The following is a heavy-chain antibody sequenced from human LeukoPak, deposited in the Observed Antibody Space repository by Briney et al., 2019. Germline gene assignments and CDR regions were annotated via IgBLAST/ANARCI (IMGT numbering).Heavy chain of an antibody. CDR3: ARGSDSSGYKV. J-gene: IGHJ4*02. CDR1: GGSFSGYY. CDR2: INHSGST. Sequence: SETLSLTCAVYGGSFSGYYWSWIRQPPGKGLEWIGEINHSGSTNYNPSLKSRVTISVDTSKNQFSLKLSSVTAADTAVYYCARGSDSSGYKVWGQGTLVTVSS. V-gene: IGHV4-34*01. D-gene: IGHD3-22*01.